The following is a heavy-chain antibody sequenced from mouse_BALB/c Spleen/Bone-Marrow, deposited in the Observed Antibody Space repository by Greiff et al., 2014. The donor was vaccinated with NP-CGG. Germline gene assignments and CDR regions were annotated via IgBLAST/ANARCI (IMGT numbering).Heavy chain of an antibody. Sequence: EVQGVESGGGLVQPGGSRKLSCAASGFTFSSFGMHWVRQAPEKGLEWVAYISSGSSTIYYADTMKVRFTISRDNPKNTLFLQMTSLRSEDTAMYYCTRSGTLGAMDYWGQGTSVTVSS. CDR1: GFTFSSFG. D-gene: IGHD3-3*01. V-gene: IGHV5-17*02. J-gene: IGHJ4*01. CDR3: TRSGTLGAMDY. CDR2: ISSGSSTI.